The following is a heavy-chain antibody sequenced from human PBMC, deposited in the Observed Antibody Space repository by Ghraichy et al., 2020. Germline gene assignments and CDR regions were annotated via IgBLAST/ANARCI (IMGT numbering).Heavy chain of an antibody. Sequence: ASVKVSCKVSGYTFTELAIHWVRQAPGKGLEWMGGFDPEENETIYAQRFQGRVTMTEDTSTETAYMELSSLRSEDTALDYCATDLGMSTGNWGQGTQVTVSS. D-gene: IGHD5-24*01. CDR2: FDPEENET. CDR3: ATDLGMSTGN. J-gene: IGHJ4*02. CDR1: GYTFTELA. V-gene: IGHV1-24*01.